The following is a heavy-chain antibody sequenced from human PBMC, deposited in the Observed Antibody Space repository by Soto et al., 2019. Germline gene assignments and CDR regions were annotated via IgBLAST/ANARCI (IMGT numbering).Heavy chain of an antibody. J-gene: IGHJ5*02. CDR3: ASRYYGSGSYGNWFDP. V-gene: IGHV4-4*02. CDR1: GGSISSSNW. D-gene: IGHD3-10*01. Sequence: QVQLQESGLGLVKPSGTLSLTCAVSGGSISSSNWWSWVRQPPGKGLEWIGEIYHGGGTNYNPSLKSRVTISVDKSKNQFSLKLSSVTAADTAVYYCASRYYGSGSYGNWFDPWGQGTLVTVSS. CDR2: IYHGGGT.